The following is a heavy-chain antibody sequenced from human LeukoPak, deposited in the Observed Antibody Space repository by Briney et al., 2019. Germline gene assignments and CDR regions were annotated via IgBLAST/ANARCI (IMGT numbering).Heavy chain of an antibody. CDR3: AGGMYGSGSYSLDY. CDR1: GYTFTSYD. Sequence: ASVKVTCKASGYTFTSYDINWVRQATGQGLEWMGWMNPNSGNTGYAQKFQGRVTMTRNTSISTAYMELSSLRSEDTAVYYCAGGMYGSGSYSLDYWGQGTLVTVSS. D-gene: IGHD3-10*01. CDR2: MNPNSGNT. J-gene: IGHJ4*02. V-gene: IGHV1-8*01.